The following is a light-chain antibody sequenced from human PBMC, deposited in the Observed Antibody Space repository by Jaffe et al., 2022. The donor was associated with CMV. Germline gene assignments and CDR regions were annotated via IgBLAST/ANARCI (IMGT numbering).Light chain of an antibody. J-gene: IGLJ3*02. CDR2: RNN. CDR1: NNNVGDQG. CDR3: SAWDSSLNIWE. V-gene: IGLV10-54*04. Sequence: QAGLTQPPSVSKDLRQTATLTCTGNNNNVGDQGAAWLQQHQGHPPKVLSYRNNSRPSGISERFSASRSGNTASLTITGLLPEDETDYYCSAWDSSLNIWEFGGGTKLTVL.